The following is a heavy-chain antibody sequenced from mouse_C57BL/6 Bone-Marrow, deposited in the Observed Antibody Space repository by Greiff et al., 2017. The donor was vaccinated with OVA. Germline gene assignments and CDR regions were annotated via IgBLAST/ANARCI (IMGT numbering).Heavy chain of an antibody. D-gene: IGHD1-1*01. J-gene: IGHJ1*03. CDR2: INPSSGYT. CDR3: ARSLYSSSYGWYFDV. V-gene: IGHV1-7*01. Sequence: VQLQQSGAELAKPGASVKLSCKASGFTFTSYWMHWVNQRPGQGLEWIGYINPSSGYTKYNQKFKDKATLTAAKYTSTAYMQLSSLTYEDSAVYYCARSLYSSSYGWYFDVWGTGTTVTVSS. CDR1: GFTFTSYW.